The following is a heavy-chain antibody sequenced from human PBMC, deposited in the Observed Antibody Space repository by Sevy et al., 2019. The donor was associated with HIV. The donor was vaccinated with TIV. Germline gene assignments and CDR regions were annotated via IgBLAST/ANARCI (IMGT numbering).Heavy chain of an antibody. CDR1: GFSLTTSD. CDR2: VRNDGSNK. V-gene: IGHV3-30*02. J-gene: IGHJ6*02. Sequence: GGSLRLSCAASGFSLTTSDMHWVRQAPGKGLEWVAYVRNDGSNKYYADSVRDRFTISRDSPKNTLYLQMNSLRDEDTAIYYCARGRKTTEEWLEELDYYYGLDVRGQGITVTVSS. D-gene: IGHD2-8*01. CDR3: ARGRKTTEEWLEELDYYYGLDV.